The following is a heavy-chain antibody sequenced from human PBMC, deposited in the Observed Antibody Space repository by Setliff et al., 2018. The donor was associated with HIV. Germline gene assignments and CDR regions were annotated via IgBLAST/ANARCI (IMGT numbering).Heavy chain of an antibody. D-gene: IGHD3-22*01. V-gene: IGHV3-23*01. CDR3: AKNYFHDSDYRGNVFDI. CDR1: GFTFSGYV. J-gene: IGHJ3*02. Sequence: GGSLRLSCAASGFTFSGYVMSWVRQAPGKGLEWVSSISGPGSTTYYADSVKGRFTISRDNSKNTLYLQMNSLRVEETDVYYCAKNYFHDSDYRGNVFDIWGQGTKVTVSS. CDR2: ISGPGSTT.